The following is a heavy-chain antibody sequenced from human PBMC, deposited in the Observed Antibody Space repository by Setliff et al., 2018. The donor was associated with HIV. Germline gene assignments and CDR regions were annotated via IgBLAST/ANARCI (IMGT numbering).Heavy chain of an antibody. J-gene: IGHJ4*02. CDR3: TKDPTPVQLWSFSGYYSES. CDR2: IYYDANKQ. V-gene: IGHV3-30*02. CDR1: GFTFSEYG. D-gene: IGHD1-1*01. Sequence: PGGSLRLSCAASGFTFSEYGMHWVRQAPGKGLEWVAFIYYDANKQYYADSVKGRFTISRDNSKNTLYLEMSSLRAEDTATYYCTKDPTPVQLWSFSGYYSESWGQGTVVTVSS.